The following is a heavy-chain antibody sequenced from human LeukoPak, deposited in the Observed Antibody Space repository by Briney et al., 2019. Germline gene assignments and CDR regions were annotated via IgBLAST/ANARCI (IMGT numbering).Heavy chain of an antibody. Sequence: GRSLRLSCAAAAFTFTSNYMSWVRHAPGKGLAWVSVIYSGGSTYYAASVTGRFTTSRDNSKNTLYLQMNSLRPEDTAVYYCARSPRFGEFNYWGQGTLVTVSS. J-gene: IGHJ4*02. V-gene: IGHV3-66*02. D-gene: IGHD3-10*02. CDR3: ARSPRFGEFNY. CDR1: AFTFTSNY. CDR2: IYSGGST.